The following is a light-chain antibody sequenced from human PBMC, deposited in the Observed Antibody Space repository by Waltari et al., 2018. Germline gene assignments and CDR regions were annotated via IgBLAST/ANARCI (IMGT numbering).Light chain of an antibody. CDR2: AAS. Sequence: DIQMTQSPSSLSASVGDRVTITCRASQSISSYLNWYQQKPGKAPKLLIDAASSLQSGVPSRFSGSGSGTDFTRTISSLQPEDFATYYCQQSYSTPLTFGGGTKVEIK. CDR1: QSISSY. V-gene: IGKV1-39*01. CDR3: QQSYSTPLT. J-gene: IGKJ4*01.